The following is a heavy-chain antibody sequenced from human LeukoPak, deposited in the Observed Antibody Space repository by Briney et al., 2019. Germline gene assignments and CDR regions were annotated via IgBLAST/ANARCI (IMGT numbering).Heavy chain of an antibody. D-gene: IGHD1-26*01. Sequence: GGSLRLSCAVSGFTFSSYAMSWVRQAPGKGLEWVSGISDSGDTTYYADSVKGRFTISRDNSNNTLYLQMNSLRAEDTAVFYCATGSSGEGWFDPWGQGTLVTVSS. V-gene: IGHV3-23*01. CDR1: GFTFSSYA. J-gene: IGHJ5*02. CDR2: ISDSGDTT. CDR3: ATGSSGEGWFDP.